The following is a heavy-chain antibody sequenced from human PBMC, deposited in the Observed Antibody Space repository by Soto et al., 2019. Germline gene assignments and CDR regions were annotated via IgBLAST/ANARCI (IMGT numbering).Heavy chain of an antibody. CDR3: AHRVLRTVFGLVTTTAIYFDF. V-gene: IGHV2-5*02. CDR1: GFSLTTSGVG. J-gene: IGHJ4*02. Sequence: QITLNESGPTQVKPRQTLTLTCTFSGFSLTTSGVGVGWIRQSPGKAPEWLALIYWDDDKRYSPSLNSRLTITKDTSKNRVVLTMADLDPADTATYYCAHRVLRTVFGLVTTTAIYFDFWGQGTPVAVSS. D-gene: IGHD3-3*01. CDR2: IYWDDDK.